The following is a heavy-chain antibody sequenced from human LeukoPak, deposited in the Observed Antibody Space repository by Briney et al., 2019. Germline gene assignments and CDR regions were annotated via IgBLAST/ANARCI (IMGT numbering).Heavy chain of an antibody. CDR2: IWSDGSSQ. V-gene: IGHV3-33*01. CDR1: GFTFSNYF. CDR3: ASGVPAAIY. Sequence: GGSLRLSCVASGFTFSNYFMHWVRQAPGRGLDWVALIWSDGSSQYYADSVEGRFTISRDNSTNTLYLQMNSLRAEDTAVYYCASGVPAAIYWGQGTLVTVSS. J-gene: IGHJ4*02. D-gene: IGHD2-2*01.